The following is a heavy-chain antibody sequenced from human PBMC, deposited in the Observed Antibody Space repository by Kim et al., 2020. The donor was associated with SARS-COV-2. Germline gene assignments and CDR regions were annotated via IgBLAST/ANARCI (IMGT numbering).Heavy chain of an antibody. J-gene: IGHJ4*02. CDR1: GFSFSDYY. CDR3: ARAGGGVVVAASDY. V-gene: IGHV3-11*05. Sequence: GGSLRLSCAAPGFSFSDYYMSWFRQAPGKGLEWISYISSSSTYTNYADSVKGRFTISRDDAKNSLYLQMNSLTGEDTALYWCARAGGGVVVAASDYWGQGTLVTVSS. D-gene: IGHD2-15*01. CDR2: ISSSSTYT.